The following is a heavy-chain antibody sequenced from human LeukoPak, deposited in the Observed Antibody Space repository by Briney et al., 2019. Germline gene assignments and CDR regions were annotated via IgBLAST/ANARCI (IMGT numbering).Heavy chain of an antibody. CDR3: ARDPVLDDYGGNSPY. Sequence: GGSLRLSCAASGFTFSSYWMHWVGQAPGKGLVWVSRINTDGSSTTYADSVKGRFTISRDNAKNTLYLQMNSLRAEDTAVYYCARDPVLDDYGGNSPYWGQGTLVTVSS. V-gene: IGHV3-74*01. CDR2: INTDGSST. J-gene: IGHJ4*02. D-gene: IGHD4-23*01. CDR1: GFTFSSYW.